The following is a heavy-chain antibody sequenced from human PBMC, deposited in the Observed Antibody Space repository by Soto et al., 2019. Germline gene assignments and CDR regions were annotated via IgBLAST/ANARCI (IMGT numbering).Heavy chain of an antibody. V-gene: IGHV3-30*03. J-gene: IGHJ4*02. Sequence: QVQLVESGGGVVQTGRSLRLSCAASGFTFSDYVMHWVRQVPGKGLEWVAIISHDERSKYYADSVKGRFTISRDNSNNMLYLQMDSLQPEDTALYYCARRLEGASSDLLDYWCQGTLVTFSS. CDR2: ISHDERSK. CDR1: GFTFSDYV. CDR3: ARRLEGASSDLLDY. D-gene: IGHD3-22*01.